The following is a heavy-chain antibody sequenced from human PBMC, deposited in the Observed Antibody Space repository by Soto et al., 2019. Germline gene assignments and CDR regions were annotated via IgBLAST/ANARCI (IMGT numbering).Heavy chain of an antibody. D-gene: IGHD3-3*01. CDR2: INPATGAA. V-gene: IGHV1-2*02. J-gene: IGHJ3*02. CDR1: GYPVTAYY. Sequence: QLHLVQSGAVVKKPGASVTVSCSASGYPVTAYYMHWVRQAPGRGLEWMGGINPATGAAKYTQKFQGRVTEARGPSTSIVYLELCRLTSEDTAVFYCVRGGGVGVAGSAAFDMWGQGTLVTVSS. CDR3: VRGGGVGVAGSAAFDM.